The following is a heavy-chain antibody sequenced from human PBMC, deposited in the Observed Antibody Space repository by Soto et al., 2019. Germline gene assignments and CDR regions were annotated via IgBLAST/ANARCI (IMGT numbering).Heavy chain of an antibody. CDR2: IYYSGST. Sequence: SETLSLTCAVSGGSISSGGYSWSWIRQPPGKGLEWIGYIYYSGSTYYNPSLKSRVTISVDTSKNQFSLKLSSVTAADTAVYYCARDSRVTTGNYYYYYGMDVWGQGTTVTVSS. J-gene: IGHJ6*02. CDR3: ARDSRVTTGNYYYYYGMDV. D-gene: IGHD4-17*01. CDR1: GGSISSGGYS. V-gene: IGHV4-30-4*08.